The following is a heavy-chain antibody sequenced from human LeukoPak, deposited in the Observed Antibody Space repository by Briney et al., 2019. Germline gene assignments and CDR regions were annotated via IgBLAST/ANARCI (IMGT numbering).Heavy chain of an antibody. D-gene: IGHD6-19*01. J-gene: IGHJ6*02. CDR2: ISGSGGST. Sequence: GGSLRLSCAASGFTFSSYAMSWVRQAPGKGLEWVSAISGSGGSTYYADSVKGRFTISRDNSKNTLYLQMNSLRAEDTAVYYCGSYSSCRRGYYYYGMDVWGQGTTVTVSS. V-gene: IGHV3-23*01. CDR1: GFTFSSYA. CDR3: GSYSSCRRGYYYYGMDV.